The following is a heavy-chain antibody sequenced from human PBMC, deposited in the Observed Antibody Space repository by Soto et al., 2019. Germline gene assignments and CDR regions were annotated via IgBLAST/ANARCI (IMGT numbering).Heavy chain of an antibody. V-gene: IGHV4-59*01. Sequence: PSEILSLTCTISGGSISVYYWSWIRQSPRQGLEWIGYVYDNGRPYYSPSLKSRVTISADTSKNQISLKLTSATAADTAVYYCARGVGSSPPRYWGRGTLVTVSS. J-gene: IGHJ4*02. D-gene: IGHD3-9*01. CDR1: GGSISVYY. CDR3: ARGVGSSPPRY. CDR2: VYDNGRP.